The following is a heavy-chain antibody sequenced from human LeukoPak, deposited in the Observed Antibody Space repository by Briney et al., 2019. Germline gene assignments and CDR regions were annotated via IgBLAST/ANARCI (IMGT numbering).Heavy chain of an antibody. CDR2: IRHKVNKYTT. J-gene: IGHJ4*02. CDR1: GFTFSDHY. Sequence: GGSLRLSCAASGFTFSDHYMDWVRQAPGKGLEWVGRIRHKVNKYTTEYAASVKGRFTISRDDSKNLLYLQMNSLKTEDTAVYYCTTTLDIVVYEGFDYWGQGTLVTVSS. V-gene: IGHV3-72*01. CDR3: TTTLDIVVYEGFDY. D-gene: IGHD2-2*01.